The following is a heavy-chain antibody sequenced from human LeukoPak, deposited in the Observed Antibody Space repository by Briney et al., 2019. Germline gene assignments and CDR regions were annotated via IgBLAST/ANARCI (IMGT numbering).Heavy chain of an antibody. V-gene: IGHV3-23*01. D-gene: IGHD2-2*01. J-gene: IGHJ5*02. CDR2: NSAGGSST. CDR3: AKGGYCSSSSCYYGWFEP. Sequence: PGRSLRLSCAASGFSFSSYAMHWVRQAPGKGLEWVSTNSAGGSSTYYADSVKGRFTISRDNSKNTFYLQMNSLRAEDTAAYYCAKGGYCSSSSCYYGWFEPWGQGTLVTVSS. CDR1: GFSFSSYA.